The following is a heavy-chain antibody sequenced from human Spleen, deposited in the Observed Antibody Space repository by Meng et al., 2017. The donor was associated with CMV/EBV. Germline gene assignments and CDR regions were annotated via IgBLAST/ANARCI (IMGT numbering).Heavy chain of an antibody. Sequence: SETLSLTFTVSGGSISSSNCYWGWIRQPPGKGLEWIASIYYSGNTYYNPSLKSRVTISVDTSKNQFSLNLTSVTAADTAVYYCAKDHLIRTGHDAFDIWGQGTMVTVSS. V-gene: IGHV4-39*07. CDR3: AKDHLIRTGHDAFDI. CDR2: IYYSGNT. CDR1: GGSISSSNCY. J-gene: IGHJ3*02. D-gene: IGHD2-8*02.